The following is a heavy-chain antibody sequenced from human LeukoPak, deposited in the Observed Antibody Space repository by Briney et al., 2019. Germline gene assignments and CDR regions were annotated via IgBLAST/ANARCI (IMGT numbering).Heavy chain of an antibody. V-gene: IGHV4-4*02. J-gene: IGHJ4*02. CDR3: ARDRVASPWYYFDS. CDR1: GDSFSSSNW. CDR2: IYHRGNI. Sequence: PSGTLSLTCAVSGDSFSSSNWWSWVRQPPGKGLEWLGEIYHRGNIDYNPSFKSRITISIDKSKNQFSLKLSSVTAADTAVYYCARDRVASPWYYFDSWGQGTLVTVSS. D-gene: IGHD3-3*02.